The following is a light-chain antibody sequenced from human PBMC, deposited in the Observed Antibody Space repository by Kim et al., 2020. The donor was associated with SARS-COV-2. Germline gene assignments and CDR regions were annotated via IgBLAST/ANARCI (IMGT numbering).Light chain of an antibody. J-gene: IGKJ1*01. V-gene: IGKV1-5*03. CDR2: QAS. Sequence: DIQMTQSPSTLSASVGDRVTITCRASQSISSWLAWYQQKPGKAPKLLISQASNLNAGVPSRFSGSGSGTEFTLTISSLQPDEFATYYCQQYNTYWTFGQGTKVDIK. CDR1: QSISSW. CDR3: QQYNTYWT.